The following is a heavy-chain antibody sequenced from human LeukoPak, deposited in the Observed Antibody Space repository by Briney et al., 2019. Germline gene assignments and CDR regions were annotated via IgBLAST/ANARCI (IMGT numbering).Heavy chain of an antibody. CDR2: MNPNSGNT. J-gene: IGHJ4*02. V-gene: IGHV1-8*01. Sequence: ASVKVSCKASGYTFTSYDINWVRQATGQGLEWMGWMNPNSGNTGYAQKFQGRVTMTTDTSTSTAYMELRSLRSDDTAVYYCASVERFLEWLPTNWGQGTLVTVSS. CDR1: GYTFTSYD. D-gene: IGHD3-3*01. CDR3: ASVERFLEWLPTN.